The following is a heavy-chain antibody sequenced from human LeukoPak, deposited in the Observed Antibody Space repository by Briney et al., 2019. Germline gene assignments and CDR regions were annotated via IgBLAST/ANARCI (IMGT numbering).Heavy chain of an antibody. J-gene: IGHJ4*02. Sequence: SETLSLTCTVSGGSIGSSSYYWGWIRQPPGKGLEWIGSIYYSGSTYYNPSLKSRVTISVDTSKNQFSLKLSSVTAADTAVYYYARHSSWYEVDYFDYWGQGTLVTVSS. CDR1: GGSIGSSSYY. CDR2: IYYSGST. CDR3: ARHSSWYEVDYFDY. V-gene: IGHV4-39*01. D-gene: IGHD6-13*01.